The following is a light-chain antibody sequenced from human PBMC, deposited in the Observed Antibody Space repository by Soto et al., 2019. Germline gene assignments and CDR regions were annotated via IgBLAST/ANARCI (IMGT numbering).Light chain of an antibody. CDR3: QQSYSTPWT. CDR2: AAS. J-gene: IGKJ1*01. CDR1: QSISSY. V-gene: IGKV1-39*01. Sequence: DIQMTQSPSSLSASVGDRVTITCRASQSISSYLNWYQQKPGKAPKLLIYAASSLKSGVPSRLSGSGSGTDFTLTISSLQPEDFATYYCQQSYSTPWTFGQGTKVEIK.